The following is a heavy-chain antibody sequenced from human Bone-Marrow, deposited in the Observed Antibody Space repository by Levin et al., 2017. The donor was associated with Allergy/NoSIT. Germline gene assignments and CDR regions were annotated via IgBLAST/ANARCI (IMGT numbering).Heavy chain of an antibody. CDR1: GFTFSSYG. CDR3: AKVERRRYSSSWYPLYPDCMRVDY. CDR2: ISYDGSNK. Sequence: GGSLRLSCAASGFTFSSYGMHWVRQAPGKGLEWVAVISYDGSNKYYADSVKGRFTISRDNSKNTLYLQMNSLRAEDTAVYYCAKVERRRYSSSWYPLYPDCMRVDYWGQGTLVTVSS. V-gene: IGHV3-30*18. D-gene: IGHD6-13*01. J-gene: IGHJ4*02.